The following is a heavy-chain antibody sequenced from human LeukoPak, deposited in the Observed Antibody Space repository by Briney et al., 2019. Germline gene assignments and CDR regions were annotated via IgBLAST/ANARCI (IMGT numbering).Heavy chain of an antibody. V-gene: IGHV3-23*01. D-gene: IGHD3-10*01. Sequence: GGSLRLSCAASGFTLSSYSMNWVRQAPGKGLEWVSAISGSGGSTYYADSVKGRFTISRDNSKNTLYLQMNSLRAEDTAVYYCAKVTTVTMVRGGGAFDIWGQGTMVTVSS. CDR2: ISGSGGST. CDR1: GFTLSSYS. CDR3: AKVTTVTMVRGGGAFDI. J-gene: IGHJ3*02.